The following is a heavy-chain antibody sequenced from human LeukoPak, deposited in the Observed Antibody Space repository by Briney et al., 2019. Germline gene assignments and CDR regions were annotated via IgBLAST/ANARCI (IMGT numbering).Heavy chain of an antibody. J-gene: IGHJ4*02. Sequence: ASVKVSCKVSGYTLTELSMHWVRQAPGKGLEWMGGFDPEDGETIYAQKFQGRVTMTEDTSTDTAYMELSSLRSKDTAVYYCATETNYDSSAYYPSFDYWGQGTLVTVSS. CDR2: FDPEDGET. CDR3: ATETNYDSSAYYPSFDY. V-gene: IGHV1-24*01. CDR1: GYTLTELS. D-gene: IGHD3-22*01.